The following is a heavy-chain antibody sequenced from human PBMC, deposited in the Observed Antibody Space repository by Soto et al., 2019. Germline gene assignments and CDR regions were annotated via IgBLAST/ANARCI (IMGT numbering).Heavy chain of an antibody. J-gene: IGHJ4*02. Sequence: PGGSLRLSCAASGFTFSTFSMNWVRQAPGRGLEWISYISGGGRPISYADSVKGRFTISRDNSKNTLYLQMNSLRAEDTAVYYCARDPSSSSPQCDYWGQGTLVTVSS. CDR1: GFTFSTFS. V-gene: IGHV3-48*01. D-gene: IGHD6-6*01. CDR3: ARDPSSSSPQCDY. CDR2: ISGGGRPI.